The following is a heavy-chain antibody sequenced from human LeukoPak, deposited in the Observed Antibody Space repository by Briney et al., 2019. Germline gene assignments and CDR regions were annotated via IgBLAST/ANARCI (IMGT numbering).Heavy chain of an antibody. V-gene: IGHV4-59*08. CDR3: AASMVRGVHTHFDY. J-gene: IGHJ4*02. CDR1: GGSITTYY. D-gene: IGHD3-10*01. CDR2: VYYSGST. Sequence: SETLSLTCTVSGGSITTYYWSWIRQPPGKGLEWIGYVYYSGSTNYSPSLKSRVTVSVDTSKNQFSLKLSSVTAADTAVCYCAASMVRGVHTHFDYWGQGTLVTVSS.